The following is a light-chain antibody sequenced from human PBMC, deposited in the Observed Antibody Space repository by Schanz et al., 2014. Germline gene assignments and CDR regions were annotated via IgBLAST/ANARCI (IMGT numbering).Light chain of an antibody. Sequence: QSALTQPPSASGSPGQSVTISCTGTSSDVGGYNFVSWYQQIPGKAPKLMIYKVTQRPSGVPDRFSGSKSGTSASLAISGLQSEDEADYYCAAWDDSLNGWVFGGGTKVTVL. V-gene: IGLV2-8*01. CDR3: AAWDDSLNGWV. CDR2: KVT. CDR1: SSDVGGYNF. J-gene: IGLJ3*02.